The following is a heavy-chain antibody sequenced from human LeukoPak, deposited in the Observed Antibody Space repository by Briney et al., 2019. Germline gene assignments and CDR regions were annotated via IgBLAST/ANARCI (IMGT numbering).Heavy chain of an antibody. J-gene: IGHJ4*02. CDR1: GFTFSSHW. CDR3: ARDEYSTSSGSLGY. CDR2: INSGGSSA. V-gene: IGHV3-74*01. D-gene: IGHD6-6*01. Sequence: PGGSLRLSCAASGFTFSSHWMHWVRQAPGKGLVWVSRINSGGSSASYGGPVEGRFTISRDNAKNTLYLQMNSLRAEDTAVYYCARDEYSTSSGSLGYWGQGTLVTVSS.